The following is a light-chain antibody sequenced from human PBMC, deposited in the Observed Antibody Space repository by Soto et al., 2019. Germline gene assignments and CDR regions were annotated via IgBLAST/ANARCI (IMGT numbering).Light chain of an antibody. CDR1: QCFVYSDGNTS. V-gene: IGKV2-30*01. J-gene: IGKJ5*01. CDR2: KVS. CDR3: MQAAQWPYT. Sequence: EVVMTESPLYLPVTLGQPASIFCRSSQCFVYSDGNTSLNWFKQRPGQSPRRLIYKVSHRDSGVPARFSGSGSATDFTLKISRVQAEDRGLYYCMQAAQWPYTFGQGTRLEI.